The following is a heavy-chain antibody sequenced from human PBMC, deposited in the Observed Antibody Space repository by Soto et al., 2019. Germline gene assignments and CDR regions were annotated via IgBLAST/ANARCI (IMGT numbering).Heavy chain of an antibody. V-gene: IGHV1-18*01. Sequence: ASVKVSCKASGYTFTSYGISWVRQAPGQGLEWKGWISAYNGNTNYAQKLQGRATMTTDTSTSTAYMELRSLRSDDTAVYYCARDREAAAEPNWFDPWGQGTLVTVSS. D-gene: IGHD6-13*01. J-gene: IGHJ5*02. CDR2: ISAYNGNT. CDR3: ARDREAAAEPNWFDP. CDR1: GYTFTSYG.